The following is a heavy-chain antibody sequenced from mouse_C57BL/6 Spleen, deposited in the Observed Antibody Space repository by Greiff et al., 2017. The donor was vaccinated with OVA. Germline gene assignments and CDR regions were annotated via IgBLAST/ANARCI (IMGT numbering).Heavy chain of an antibody. J-gene: IGHJ1*03. D-gene: IGHD2-4*01. Sequence: QLQQSGAELARPGASVKLSCKASGYTFTSYGISWVKQRTGQGLEWIGEIYPRSGNTYYNEKFKGKATLTADKSSSTAYMELRSLTSEDSAVYFCARGPYYDYDGGYFDVWGTGTTVTVSS. CDR2: IYPRSGNT. CDR3: ARGPYYDYDGGYFDV. CDR1: GYTFTSYG. V-gene: IGHV1-81*01.